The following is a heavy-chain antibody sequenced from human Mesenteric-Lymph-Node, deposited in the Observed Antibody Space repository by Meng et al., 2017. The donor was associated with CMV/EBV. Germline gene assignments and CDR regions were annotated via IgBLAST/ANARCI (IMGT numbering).Heavy chain of an antibody. J-gene: IGHJ6*02. CDR2: IYYRGST. CDR1: GGSVSSGSYY. CDR3: ARDRRLKWGYYYYGMDV. D-gene: IGHD2-15*01. Sequence: SETLSLTCTVSGGSVSSGSYYWSWIRQPPGKGLEWIGYIYYRGSTNYNPSLKSRVTISVDTSKNQFSLKLSSVTAADTAVYYCARDRRLKWGYYYYGMDVWGQGTTVTVSS. V-gene: IGHV4-61*01.